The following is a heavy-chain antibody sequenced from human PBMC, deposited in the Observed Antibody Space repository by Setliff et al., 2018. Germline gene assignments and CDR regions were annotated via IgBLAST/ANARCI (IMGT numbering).Heavy chain of an antibody. D-gene: IGHD3-3*01. J-gene: IGHJ3*02. CDR3: ARDRFYNSWSGTSITAPHDAFDI. CDR2: TIPMFGTT. Sequence: ASVKVSCKASGGTFSRYGISWVRQAPGHGLEWMGGTIPMFGTTNYARKFQGRVTIITDESTSTAYMQLSSLGSEDTAVYFCARDRFYNSWSGTSITAPHDAFDIWGKGTTVTVSS. V-gene: IGHV1-69*05. CDR1: GGTFSRYG.